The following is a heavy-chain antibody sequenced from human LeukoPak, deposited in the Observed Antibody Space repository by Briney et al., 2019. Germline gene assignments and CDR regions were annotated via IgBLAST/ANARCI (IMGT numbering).Heavy chain of an antibody. D-gene: IGHD5-18*01. CDR1: GFTFSNAW. CDR2: IKSKTDGVTT. CDR3: TTEGEQLWTPFDY. J-gene: IGHJ4*02. V-gene: IGHV3-15*07. Sequence: GGCLRLSCAASGFTFSNAWMKWVRQAPGKGLEWVGRIKSKTDGVTTDYAAPVKGRFTISRDDSKNTLYLQMNSLKTEDTAVYYCTTEGEQLWTPFDYWGQGTLVTVSS.